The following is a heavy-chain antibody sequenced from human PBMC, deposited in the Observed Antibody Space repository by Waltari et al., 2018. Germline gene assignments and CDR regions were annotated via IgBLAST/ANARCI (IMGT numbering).Heavy chain of an antibody. V-gene: IGHV4-38-2*02. Sequence: QVQLQESGPGLVKPSETLSLTCTVSGYSISSGYYWGWIRQPPGKGLEWIGSIYHSGSTYYTPSLKSRVTISVDTSKNQFSLKLSSVTAADTAVYYCARDLVDCSGGSCYPGWFDPWGQGTLVTVSS. D-gene: IGHD2-15*01. CDR1: GYSISSGYY. CDR2: IYHSGST. J-gene: IGHJ5*02. CDR3: ARDLVDCSGGSCYPGWFDP.